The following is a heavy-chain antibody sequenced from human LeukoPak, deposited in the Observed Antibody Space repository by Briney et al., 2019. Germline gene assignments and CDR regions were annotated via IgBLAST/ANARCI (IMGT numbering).Heavy chain of an antibody. J-gene: IGHJ4*02. Sequence: GGSLRLSCTASGFSFSKYSMNWVRQAPGKGLEWISYISSDGSTIYYADSVKGRFTISRDNARNSLYLQMNSLRAEDTAVYYCARVYLERLTAGYFDHWGQGTWVTVSP. CDR2: ISSDGSTI. V-gene: IGHV3-48*01. CDR1: GFSFSKYS. CDR3: ARVYLERLTAGYFDH. D-gene: IGHD2-8*01.